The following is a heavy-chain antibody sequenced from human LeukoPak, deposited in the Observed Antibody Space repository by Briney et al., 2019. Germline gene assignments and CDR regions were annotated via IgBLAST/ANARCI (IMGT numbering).Heavy chain of an antibody. J-gene: IGHJ3*02. CDR3: ARDLWELLLSGTGDAFDI. CDR2: ISWNSGSI. Sequence: GRSLRLSCAASGFTFDDYAMHWVRQAPGKGLEWVSGISWNSGSIGYADSVKGRFTISRDNAKNSLYLQMNSLRAEDTAVYYCARDLWELLLSGTGDAFDIWGQGTMVTVSS. D-gene: IGHD1-26*01. V-gene: IGHV3-9*01. CDR1: GFTFDDYA.